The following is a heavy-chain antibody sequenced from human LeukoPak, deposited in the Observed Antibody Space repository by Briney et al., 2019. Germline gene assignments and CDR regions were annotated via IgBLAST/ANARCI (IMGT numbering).Heavy chain of an antibody. V-gene: IGHV5-51*01. J-gene: IGHJ3*02. D-gene: IGHD2-2*01. CDR1: GYSFTSYW. CDR2: IYPGDSDT. CDR3: ARPRGGYCSSTSCYHDAFDI. Sequence: GESLKIPCKGSGYSFTSYWIGWVRQMPGKGLEWMGIIYPGDSDTRYSPSFQGQVTISADKSISTAYLQWSSLKASDTAMYYCARPRGGYCSSTSCYHDAFDIWGQGTMVTVSS.